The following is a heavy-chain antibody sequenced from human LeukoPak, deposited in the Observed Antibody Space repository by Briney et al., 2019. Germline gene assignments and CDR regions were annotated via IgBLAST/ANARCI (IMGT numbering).Heavy chain of an antibody. CDR3: ARVMGSYLDY. CDR2: IWYDGSNK. V-gene: IGHV3-33*01. CDR1: GFTFSSNG. J-gene: IGHJ4*02. Sequence: PGGSLRLSCAASGFTFSSNGMHGVRQAPGKGLEWVALIWYDGSNKYYADSVKGRFTISRDNSKNTLYLQMNSLRAEDTAVYYCARVMGSYLDYWGQGTLVTVSS. D-gene: IGHD3-10*01.